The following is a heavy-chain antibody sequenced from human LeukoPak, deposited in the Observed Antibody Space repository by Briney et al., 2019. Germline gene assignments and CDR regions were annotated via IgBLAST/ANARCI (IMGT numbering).Heavy chain of an antibody. D-gene: IGHD2-8*02. V-gene: IGHV3-23*01. CDR2: ISETGDVT. CDR3: AKGTSHHWYWFDS. CDR1: GFTFSAYA. J-gene: IGHJ5*01. Sequence: GGSLRLSCAASGFTFSAYAVTWVRQAPGKGLEWVSTISETGDVTYYADSVKDRFTISRDNSKSILFLQMSRLRADDTAVYYCAKGTSHHWYWFDSWGRGALVTVSS.